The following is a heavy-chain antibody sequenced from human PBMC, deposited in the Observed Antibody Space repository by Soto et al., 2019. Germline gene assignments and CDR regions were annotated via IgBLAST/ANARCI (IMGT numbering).Heavy chain of an antibody. CDR2: IYPGDSDA. V-gene: IGHV5-51*01. Sequence: GESLKISCKASGYSFTSYWIGWVRQMPGKGLEWMGIIYPGDSDATYSPSFQGLVTISADKSINTAYLQWSGLKASDTAMYYCASSPAGLKFDYWGQGTLVTVSS. J-gene: IGHJ4*02. CDR3: ASSPAGLKFDY. CDR1: GYSFTSYW. D-gene: IGHD2-21*02.